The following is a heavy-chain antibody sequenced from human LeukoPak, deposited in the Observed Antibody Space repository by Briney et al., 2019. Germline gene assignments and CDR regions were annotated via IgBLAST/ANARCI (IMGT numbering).Heavy chain of an antibody. CDR3: ARDREGELSVDY. V-gene: IGHV1-69*05. CDR2: IIPIFGTA. CDR1: GGTFSSYA. D-gene: IGHD3-16*02. Sequence: GASVKVSCKASGGTFSSYAISWERQAPGQGLEWMGGIIPIFGTANYAQKFQGRVTMTRDTSTSTVYMELSSLRSEDTAVYYCARDREGELSVDYWGQGTLVTVSS. J-gene: IGHJ4*02.